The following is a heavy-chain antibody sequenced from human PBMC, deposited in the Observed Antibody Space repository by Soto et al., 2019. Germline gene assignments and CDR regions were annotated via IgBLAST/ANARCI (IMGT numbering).Heavy chain of an antibody. CDR2: ISGSGGST. V-gene: IGHV3-23*01. Sequence: GGSLRLSCEASGFTFSSYWMHWVRQAPGKGLEWVSAISGSGGSTYYADSVKGRFTISRDNSKNTLYLQMNSLRAEDTAVYYCATTYYYDSSGYPGPYYFDYWGQETLGTVGS. D-gene: IGHD3-22*01. CDR3: ATTYYYDSSGYPGPYYFDY. J-gene: IGHJ4*02. CDR1: GFTFSSYW.